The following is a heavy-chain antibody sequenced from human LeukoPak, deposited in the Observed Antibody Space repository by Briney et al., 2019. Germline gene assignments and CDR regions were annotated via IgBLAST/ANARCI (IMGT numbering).Heavy chain of an antibody. CDR2: ISGSGSST. Sequence: PGGSLRLSCAASGFTFSSHAMSWVRHFPGKGLEWVSGISGSGSSTNYADSVKGRFTISRDNSKNTLYLQMNSLRGEDTAVYYCAKGSLGSWYYFDYWGQGTLVTVSS. CDR3: AKGSLGSWYYFDY. D-gene: IGHD6-13*01. V-gene: IGHV3-23*01. CDR1: GFTFSSHA. J-gene: IGHJ4*02.